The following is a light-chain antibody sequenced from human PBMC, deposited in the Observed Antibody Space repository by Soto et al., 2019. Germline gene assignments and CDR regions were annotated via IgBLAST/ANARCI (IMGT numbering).Light chain of an antibody. V-gene: IGKV1D-16*01. CDR2: AAS. CDR1: QGISRS. Sequence: DIQMTQSPSSASASVGDRVTVTCQASQGISRSLAWYQQKPGKAPKLLIYAASNLYTGVPSRFSGSRSGTEFTLTISSLQPDDFATYYCQQYNTYSTFGQGTKVDI. CDR3: QQYNTYST. J-gene: IGKJ1*01.